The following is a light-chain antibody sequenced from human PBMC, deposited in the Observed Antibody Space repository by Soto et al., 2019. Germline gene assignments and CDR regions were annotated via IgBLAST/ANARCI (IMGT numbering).Light chain of an antibody. CDR3: QAYANALSVLYD. CDR1: SSNIGAGYD. J-gene: IGLJ1*01. V-gene: IGLV1-40*01. CDR2: GNN. Sequence: QSVLTQPPSVSGAPGQRVTISCTGSSSNIGAGYDVHWYQQLPGTAPKLLIYGNNNRPSGVPDRFSGSKSGTSASLAVTGLQAEDGADYYCQAYANALSVLYDFGAETKVTVL.